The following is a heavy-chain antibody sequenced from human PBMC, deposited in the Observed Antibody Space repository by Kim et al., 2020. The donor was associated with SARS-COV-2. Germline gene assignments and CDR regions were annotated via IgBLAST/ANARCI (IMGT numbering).Heavy chain of an antibody. CDR2: IIPIFGTA. D-gene: IGHD1-26*01. J-gene: IGHJ4*02. CDR3: ASDPRGEGATLDY. CDR1: GGTFSSYA. V-gene: IGHV1-69*13. Sequence: SVKVSCKASGGTFSSYAISWVRQAPGQGLEWMGGIIPIFGTANYAQKFQGRVTITADESTSTAYMELSSLRSEDTAVYYCASDPRGEGATLDYWGQGTLVTVSS.